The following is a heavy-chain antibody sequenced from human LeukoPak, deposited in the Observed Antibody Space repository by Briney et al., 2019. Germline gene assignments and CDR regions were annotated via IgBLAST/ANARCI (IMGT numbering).Heavy chain of an antibody. CDR2: IHYSGST. CDR1: GGSVSTYS. D-gene: IGHD3-10*01. CDR3: ARRGISGSSPYYFDY. J-gene: IGHJ4*02. V-gene: IGHV4-59*08. Sequence: SETLSLTCAVSGGSVSTYSWGWVRQSPGKGLEWVGYIHYSGSTNYNPSLKSRVTISLDKPKNQFSLDLTSVTAADTAVYYCARRGISGSSPYYFDYWGRGTLVTVSS.